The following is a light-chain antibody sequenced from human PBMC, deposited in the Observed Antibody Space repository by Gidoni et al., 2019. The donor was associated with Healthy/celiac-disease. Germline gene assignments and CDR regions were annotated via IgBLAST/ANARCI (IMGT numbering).Light chain of an antibody. CDR3: QQRSNWPPIT. V-gene: IGKV3-11*01. Sequence: EIVLTQSPATLSLSPGERATLSCRASQSVSSYLAWYQQKPGQAPRLLIYDASNRATGIPARFSGSGSETDFTLTISSLEPEDFAVYYCQQRSNWPPITFXRXTRLEIK. J-gene: IGKJ5*01. CDR1: QSVSSY. CDR2: DAS.